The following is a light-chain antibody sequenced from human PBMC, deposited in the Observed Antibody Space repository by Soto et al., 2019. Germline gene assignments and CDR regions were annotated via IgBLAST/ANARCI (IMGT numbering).Light chain of an antibody. J-gene: IGKJ5*01. V-gene: IGKV3D-20*02. CDR3: QQRSNWRPIT. CDR1: QSVSSSY. Sequence: EIVLTQSPGTLSLSPGERATLSCRASQSVSSSYLAWYQQKPGQAPRLLIYDASNRATGIPARFSGSGSGTDFTLTISSLEPEDFAVYYCQQRSNWRPITLGQGTRLEIK. CDR2: DAS.